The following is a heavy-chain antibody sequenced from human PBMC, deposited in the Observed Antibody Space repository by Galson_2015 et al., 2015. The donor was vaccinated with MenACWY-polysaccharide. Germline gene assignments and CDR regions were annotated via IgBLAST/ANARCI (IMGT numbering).Heavy chain of an antibody. Sequence: SLRLSCAASGFTFSIHAMHWFRQAPGTGLDWVAYISDDGFSTHYADSVKGRFTISRDNSKNTLYLQIKSLRVEDSGVFYCVKEADSFDVWGQGTMVTVSS. CDR2: ISDDGFST. D-gene: IGHD3/OR15-3a*01. J-gene: IGHJ3*01. V-gene: IGHV3-30*04. CDR1: GFTFSIHA. CDR3: VKEADSFDV.